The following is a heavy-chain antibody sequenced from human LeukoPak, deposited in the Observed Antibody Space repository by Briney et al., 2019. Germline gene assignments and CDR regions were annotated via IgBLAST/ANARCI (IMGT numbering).Heavy chain of an antibody. CDR1: GYTLTELS. CDR3: ATGNYYDTSRYYQVYFDY. D-gene: IGHD3-22*01. CDR2: FDNKDGET. V-gene: IGHV1-24*01. J-gene: IGHJ4*02. Sequence: ASVKVSCKVSGYTLTELSMHWVRQAPGKGLEWMGGFDNKDGETIYAQKFQGRVTMTEDTSTDTAYMELRSLRSEDTAVYYCATGNYYDTSRYYQVYFDYWGQGTLVTVSS.